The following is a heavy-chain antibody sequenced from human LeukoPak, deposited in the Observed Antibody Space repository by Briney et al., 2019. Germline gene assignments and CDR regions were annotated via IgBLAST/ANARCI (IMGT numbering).Heavy chain of an antibody. CDR1: GYTFTGYY. Sequence: ASVKVSCKASGYTFTGYYVHWVRQAPGQGLEWMGWINPNSGGTNYAQKFQGWVTMTRDTSISTAYMELSRLRSDVTAVYYCARDTGSAAFDIWGQGTVFTVSS. D-gene: IGHD3-10*01. V-gene: IGHV1-2*04. J-gene: IGHJ3*02. CDR3: ARDTGSAAFDI. CDR2: INPNSGGT.